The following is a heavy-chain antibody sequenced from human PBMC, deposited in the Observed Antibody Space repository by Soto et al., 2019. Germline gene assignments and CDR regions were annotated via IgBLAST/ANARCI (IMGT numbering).Heavy chain of an antibody. D-gene: IGHD1-26*01. CDR1: GFTFSSYV. J-gene: IGHJ4*02. CDR2: ISGSGGST. V-gene: IGHV3-23*01. CDR3: ARRGSGSYYDY. Sequence: EVQLLESGGGLVQPGGSLRLSCAASGFTFSSYVMRWVRQAPGKGLEWVSAISGSGGSTYYADSVKGRFTISRDNSKNTLYLQMTSLRAEDTAVYDCARRGSGSYYDYWGQGTLVTVSS.